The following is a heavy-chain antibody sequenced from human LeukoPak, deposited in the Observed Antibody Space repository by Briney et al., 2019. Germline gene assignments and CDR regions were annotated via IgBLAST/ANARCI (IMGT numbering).Heavy chain of an antibody. J-gene: IGHJ4*02. CDR2: ISGGGGST. D-gene: IGHD3-22*01. CDR3: AYQRGDYYDSSGLFDY. CDR1: GFTSSSYA. Sequence: GGSLRLSCAASGFTSSSYAMSWVRQAPGKGLEWVSAISGGGGSTYYADSVKGRFTISRDNTKNTLYLQMNSLRAEDTAVYYCAYQRGDYYDSSGLFDYWGQGTLVTVSS. V-gene: IGHV3-23*01.